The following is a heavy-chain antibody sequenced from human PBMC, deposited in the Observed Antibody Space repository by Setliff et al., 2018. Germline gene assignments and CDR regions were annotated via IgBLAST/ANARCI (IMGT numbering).Heavy chain of an antibody. CDR2: ISSYNGNT. CDR3: ARSSDSGYYHQRDAFDI. J-gene: IGHJ3*02. D-gene: IGHD3-22*01. Sequence: ASVKVSCKASGSSFQRYGINWLRQAPGQGLEWLGWISSYNGNTKYAQTVQDRIRVTTDTSTSTSYMELRSLRSDDTAVYFCARSSDSGYYHQRDAFDIWGQGTRVTVSS. V-gene: IGHV1-18*04. CDR1: GSSFQRYG.